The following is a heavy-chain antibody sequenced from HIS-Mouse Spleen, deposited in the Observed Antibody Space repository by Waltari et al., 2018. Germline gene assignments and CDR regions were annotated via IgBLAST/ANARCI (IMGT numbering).Heavy chain of an antibody. CDR2: IYYSGST. D-gene: IGHD7-27*01. V-gene: IGHV4-39*07. CDR3: ARSRTGGWYFDL. J-gene: IGHJ2*01. CDR1: GGSISRSSYY. Sequence: QLQLQESGPGLVKPSETLSLTCTVSGGSISRSSYYWGWIRQPPGKGLEWIGSIYYSGSTYYNPSLKSRVTISVDTSKNQFSLKLSSVTAADTAVYYCARSRTGGWYFDLWGRGTLVTVSS.